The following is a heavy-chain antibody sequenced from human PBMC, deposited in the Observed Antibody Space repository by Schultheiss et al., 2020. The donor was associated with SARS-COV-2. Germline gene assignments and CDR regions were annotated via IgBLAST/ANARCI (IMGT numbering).Heavy chain of an antibody. CDR1: GFTFSDYY. V-gene: IGHV3-11*01. D-gene: IGHD3-10*01. CDR2: ISSSGSTI. CDR3: AKDFFRGRYYFDY. J-gene: IGHJ4*02. Sequence: GGSLRLSCAASGFTFSDYYMSWIRQAPGKGLEWVSYISSSGSTIYYADSVKGRFTISRDNAKNSLYLQMNSLRAEDTAVYYCAKDFFRGRYYFDYWGQGTLVTVSS.